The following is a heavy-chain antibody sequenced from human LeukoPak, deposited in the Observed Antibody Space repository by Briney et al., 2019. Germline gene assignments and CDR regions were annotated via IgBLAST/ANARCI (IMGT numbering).Heavy chain of an antibody. Sequence: AGGSLRLSCAASGFTVSSNYMSWVRQAPGKGLEWVSVIYSGGSTYYADSVKGRFTISRDNSKNTLYLQMSSLRAEDTAVYYCARMRWLDYWGQGTLVTVSS. V-gene: IGHV3-66*02. D-gene: IGHD5-24*01. J-gene: IGHJ4*02. CDR3: ARMRWLDY. CDR1: GFTVSSNY. CDR2: IYSGGST.